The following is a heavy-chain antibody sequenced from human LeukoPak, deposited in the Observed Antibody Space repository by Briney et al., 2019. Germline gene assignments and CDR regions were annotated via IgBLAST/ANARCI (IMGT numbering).Heavy chain of an antibody. CDR3: ARGYSYGYVDAFDI. J-gene: IGHJ3*02. V-gene: IGHV3-20*01. Sequence: GGSLRLSCAASGFTFDDYGMSWVRQAPGKGLEWVSGINWNGGSTGYADSVKGRFTISRDNAKNSLYLQMNSLRAEDTALYHCARGYSYGYVDAFDIWGQGTMVTASS. D-gene: IGHD5-18*01. CDR2: INWNGGST. CDR1: GFTFDDYG.